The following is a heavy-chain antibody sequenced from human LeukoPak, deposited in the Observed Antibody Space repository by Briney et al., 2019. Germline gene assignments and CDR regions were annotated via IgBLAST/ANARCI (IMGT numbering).Heavy chain of an antibody. D-gene: IGHD2-21*01. CDR2: IYYSGST. CDR1: GGSISRYY. V-gene: IGHV4-59*08. Sequence: SETLFLTCTVSGGSISRYYWSWFRQPPGKGLEWIGYIYYSGSTNYNPSLKSRVTISVDTSKHQFSLKLSSVTAADTAVYYCARQGPDSLYFDYWGQGTLVTVSS. CDR3: ARQGPDSLYFDY. J-gene: IGHJ4*02.